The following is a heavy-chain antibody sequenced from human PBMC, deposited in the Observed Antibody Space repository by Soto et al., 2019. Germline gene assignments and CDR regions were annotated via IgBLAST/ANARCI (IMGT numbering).Heavy chain of an antibody. CDR2: IIPIFGTA. D-gene: IGHD3-22*01. Sequence: QVQLVQSGAEVKKPGSSVKVSCKASGGTFSSYAISWVRQAPGQGLEWMGGIIPIFGTANYAQKFQGRVTIPADKSTSTAYMELSSLRSEDTAVYYCAGDPRDYDSMTGGMDVWGQGTTVTVSS. CDR1: GGTFSSYA. V-gene: IGHV1-69*06. J-gene: IGHJ6*02. CDR3: AGDPRDYDSMTGGMDV.